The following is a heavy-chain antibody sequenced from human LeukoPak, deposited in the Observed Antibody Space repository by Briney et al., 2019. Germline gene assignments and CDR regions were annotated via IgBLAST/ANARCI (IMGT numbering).Heavy chain of an antibody. Sequence: ASVKVSCKASGGTFSSYAISWVRQAPGQGLEWMGRIIPILGIANYAQKFQGRVTITADKSTSTAYMELSSLRSEDTAVYYCARSSGMLVRGVIRDNWFDPWGQGTLVTVS. CDR1: GGTFSSYA. V-gene: IGHV1-69*04. J-gene: IGHJ5*02. CDR3: ARSSGMLVRGVIRDNWFDP. D-gene: IGHD3-10*01. CDR2: IIPILGIA.